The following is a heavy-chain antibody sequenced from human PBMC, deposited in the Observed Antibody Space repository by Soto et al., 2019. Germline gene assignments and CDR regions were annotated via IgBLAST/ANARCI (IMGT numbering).Heavy chain of an antibody. Sequence: PGGSLRLSGAASGFTFSRDGMSWVRQAPGKGLEWVSLITDNGGSTYYADSVKGRFTISRDNTKNTLFLQMNSLRAEDTAVYYCAKERATTTAFDYWGQGALVTVSS. V-gene: IGHV3-23*01. CDR1: GFTFSRDG. J-gene: IGHJ4*02. D-gene: IGHD1-26*01. CDR2: ITDNGGST. CDR3: AKERATTTAFDY.